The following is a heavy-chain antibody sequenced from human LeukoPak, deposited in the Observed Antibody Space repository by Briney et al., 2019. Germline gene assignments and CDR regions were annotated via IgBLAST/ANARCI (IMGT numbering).Heavy chain of an antibody. CDR3: ARAIITYQLLDAFDI. J-gene: IGHJ3*02. CDR2: IYYSGST. CDR1: GGSISSSSYY. Sequence: SETLSLTCTVSGGSISSSSYYWGWIRQPPGKGLEWIASIYYSGSTYYNPSLKSRLTISVDTSKNQFSLKLSSVTAADTAAYYCARAIITYQLLDAFDIWGQGTMVTVSS. D-gene: IGHD2-2*01. V-gene: IGHV4-39*01.